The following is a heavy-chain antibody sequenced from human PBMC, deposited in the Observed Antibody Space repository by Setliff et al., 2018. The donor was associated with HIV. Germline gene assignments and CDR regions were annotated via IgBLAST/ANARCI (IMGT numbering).Heavy chain of an antibody. V-gene: IGHV3-23*01. D-gene: IGHD5-12*01. CDR1: GFTFSTYA. J-gene: IGHJ2*01. CDR3: ARDRDTTIWYFDL. Sequence: GGSLRLSCAASGFTFSTYAMSWVRQAPGKGLEWVSAISGSGGSTYYADSVKGRFTISRDNSKNTLYLQINSLRAEDTAVYYCARDRDTTIWYFDLWGRGTLVTVSS. CDR2: ISGSGGST.